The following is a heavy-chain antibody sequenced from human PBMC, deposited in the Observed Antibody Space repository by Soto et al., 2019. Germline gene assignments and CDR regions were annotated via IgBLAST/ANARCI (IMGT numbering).Heavy chain of an antibody. CDR1: GGTFSSYT. CDR3: ARDRASMVRGVDNWFDP. CDR2: IIPILGIA. Sequence: GASVKVSCKASGGTFSSYTISWVRQAPGQGLEWMGRIIPILGIANYAQKFQGRVTITADKSTSTAYMELSSLRSEDTAVYYCARDRASMVRGVDNWFDPWGQGTLVTVSS. D-gene: IGHD3-10*01. V-gene: IGHV1-69*04. J-gene: IGHJ5*02.